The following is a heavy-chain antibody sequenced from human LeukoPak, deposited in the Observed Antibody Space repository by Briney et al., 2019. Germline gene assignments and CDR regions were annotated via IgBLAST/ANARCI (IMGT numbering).Heavy chain of an antibody. CDR3: VRDPSEASHPYYFDY. Sequence: GGSLRLSCAASRFTFTTYSMNWVRQAPGKGLEWVSSISSSGTYLYYADSVKGRFTISRDNAKNSLSLQMNSLRVEDTAVYYCVRDPSEASHPYYFDYWGQGTLVTVSS. CDR2: ISSSGTYL. D-gene: IGHD2-2*01. CDR1: RFTFTTYS. J-gene: IGHJ4*02. V-gene: IGHV3-21*01.